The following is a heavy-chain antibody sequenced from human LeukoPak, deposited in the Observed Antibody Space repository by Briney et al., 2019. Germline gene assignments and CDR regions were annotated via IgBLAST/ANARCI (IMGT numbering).Heavy chain of an antibody. D-gene: IGHD5-18*01. Sequence: GGSLRLSCAASGFTFSSYAMHWVRQAPGKGLEGVAVISYDGSNKYYADSVKGRFTISRDNSKNTLYLQMNSLRAEDTAVYYCARDASRGYSYGYPVDYWGQGTLVTVSS. CDR2: ISYDGSNK. CDR1: GFTFSSYA. CDR3: ARDASRGYSYGYPVDY. J-gene: IGHJ4*02. V-gene: IGHV3-30-3*01.